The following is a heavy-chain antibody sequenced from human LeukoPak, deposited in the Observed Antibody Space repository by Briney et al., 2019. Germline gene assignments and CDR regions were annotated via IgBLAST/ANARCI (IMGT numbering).Heavy chain of an antibody. V-gene: IGHV4-30-2*01. CDR1: GGSISSGGYY. J-gene: IGHJ6*04. D-gene: IGHD3-3*01. CDR3: ARLYEMDV. Sequence: PSQTLSLTCSVSGGSISSGGYYWSWIRQPPGKGLEWIGEINHSGSTNYNPSLKSRVTISVDTSKNQFSLKLSSVTAADTAVYYCARLYEMDVWGKGTTVTVSS. CDR2: INHSGST.